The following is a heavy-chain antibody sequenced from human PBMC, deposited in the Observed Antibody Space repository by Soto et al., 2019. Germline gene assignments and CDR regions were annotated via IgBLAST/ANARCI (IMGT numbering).Heavy chain of an antibody. V-gene: IGHV4-59*01. J-gene: IGHJ4*02. CDR1: GGSISSYY. CDR3: ARGPWGSGSYYRNFDY. CDR2: IYYSGST. D-gene: IGHD3-10*01. Sequence: SETLSLTCTVSGGSISSYYWSWIRQPPGKGLEWIGYIYYSGSTNYNPSLKSRVTITVDTSKNQFSLKLSSVTAADTAVYYCARGPWGSGSYYRNFDYWGQGTLVTVSS.